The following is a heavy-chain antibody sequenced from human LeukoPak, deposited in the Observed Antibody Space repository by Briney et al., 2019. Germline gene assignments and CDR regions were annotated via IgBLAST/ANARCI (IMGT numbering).Heavy chain of an antibody. CDR3: ASENPGYYYDY. CDR2: IWYDGSNK. V-gene: IGHV3-33*01. D-gene: IGHD3-22*01. CDR1: GFTFSSYG. Sequence: GGSLRLSCAASGFTFSSYGMHWVRQAPGKGLEWVAVIWYDGSNKYYADSVKGRFTISRDNSKNTLYLQMNSLRAEDTAVYYCASENPGYYYDYWGQGTLVTVSS. J-gene: IGHJ4*02.